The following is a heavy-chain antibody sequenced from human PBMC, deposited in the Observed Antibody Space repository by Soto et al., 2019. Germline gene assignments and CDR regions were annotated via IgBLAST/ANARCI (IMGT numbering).Heavy chain of an antibody. CDR1: GGSTSSTSYY. J-gene: IGHJ4*02. V-gene: IGHV4-39*01. Sequence: SEILSLTCAVSGGSTSSTSYYGFWIRQPPGKGLEWIGSISYSGSTYYNPSLNSRVTISLDTSKSQFSLKLNSVTAADTAVYYCARPGAAGSIDFWGQGTLVTVSS. CDR3: ARPGAAGSIDF. D-gene: IGHD6-13*01. CDR2: ISYSGST.